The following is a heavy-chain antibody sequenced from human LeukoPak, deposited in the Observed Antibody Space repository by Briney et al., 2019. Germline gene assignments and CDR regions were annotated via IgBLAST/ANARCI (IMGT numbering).Heavy chain of an antibody. J-gene: IGHJ4*02. Sequence: RAGGSLRLSCAASAFTFSDYAMSWVRQAPGKGLEWVSGISGSGGSTYYADSVRGRFTISRDDSKNTLYLQMNSVRVEDTAVYYCARSERWFGEFRAFYWGQGTLVTVSS. CDR1: AFTFSDYA. D-gene: IGHD3-10*01. V-gene: IGHV3-23*01. CDR3: ARSERWFGEFRAFY. CDR2: ISGSGGST.